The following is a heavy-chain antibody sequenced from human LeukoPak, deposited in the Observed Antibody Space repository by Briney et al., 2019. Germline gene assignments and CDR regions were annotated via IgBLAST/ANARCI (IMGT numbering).Heavy chain of an antibody. J-gene: IGHJ4*02. D-gene: IGHD2-21*01. CDR3: AKKSGDHFHFDL. CDR2: IGTSGANT. Sequence: GGSLRLSCAASGFTFNNYGMGWVRQTPGKGLEWVATIGTSGANTYHADSVKGRFTISRDNSKSTLYLQMNSLRAEDTAVYHCAKKSGDHFHFDLWGQGTLVTVSS. V-gene: IGHV3-23*01. CDR1: GFTFNNYG.